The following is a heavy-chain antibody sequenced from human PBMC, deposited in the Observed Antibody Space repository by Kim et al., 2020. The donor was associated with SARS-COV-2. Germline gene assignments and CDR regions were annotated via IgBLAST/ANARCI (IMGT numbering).Heavy chain of an antibody. V-gene: IGHV4-61*01. CDR1: GGSVSSGNYL. D-gene: IGHD5-12*01. CDR2: ITYRWTT. Sequence: SETLSLTCTVSGGSVSSGNYLWTWIRQPPGKGLEWIVYITYRWTTNYNPSLMGRVTMSIDTSKDQFSLQMTSVTAADTALYFCARDYSCYDYNYGLDVWGPGTTVTVPS. J-gene: IGHJ6*02. CDR3: ARDYSCYDYNYGLDV.